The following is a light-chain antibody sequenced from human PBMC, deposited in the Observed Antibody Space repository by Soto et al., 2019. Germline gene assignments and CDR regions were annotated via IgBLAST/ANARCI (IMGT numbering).Light chain of an antibody. Sequence: DVVMSPSPLSCPATLGRPAPISCRFSQGFGYSAGNTTLNRFQKRPGKSPGGLIFQVSNRDSGARDRFSASGSGTDFTLKISRVEAEDVGVYYCMQGTHWPPMYTFGQGTKLEIK. CDR3: MQGTHWPPMYT. CDR1: QGFGYSAGNTT. J-gene: IGKJ2*01. V-gene: IGKV2-30*01. CDR2: QVS.